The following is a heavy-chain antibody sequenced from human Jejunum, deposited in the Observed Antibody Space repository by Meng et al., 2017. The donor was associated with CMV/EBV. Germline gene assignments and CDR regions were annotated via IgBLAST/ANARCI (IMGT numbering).Heavy chain of an antibody. Sequence: EVQLVESGGGLVQPGGSLRLSCAASGFTVSGYWMHWVRQAPGEGLVWVSHISSDGSSTGYADSVKGRFTISRDNSKNTLSLQMNSLRGEDTAVYYCVRGRGYGSSYYFDHWGQGALVTVAS. J-gene: IGHJ4*02. D-gene: IGHD5-18*01. CDR3: VRGRGYGSSYYFDH. CDR2: ISSDGSST. V-gene: IGHV3-74*01. CDR1: GFTVSGYW.